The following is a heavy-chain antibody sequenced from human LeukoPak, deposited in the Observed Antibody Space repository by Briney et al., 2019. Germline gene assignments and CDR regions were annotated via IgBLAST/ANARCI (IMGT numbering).Heavy chain of an antibody. Sequence: SETLSLTCAVYGGSFSDYYWTWIRQPPGKGLEWIGSIYYSGSTYYNPSLKSRVTISVDTSKNQFSLKLSSVTAADTAVYYCARAMSIAARLQTIFDYWGQGTLVTVSS. CDR2: IYYSGST. D-gene: IGHD6-6*01. V-gene: IGHV4-34*01. CDR3: ARAMSIAARLQTIFDY. J-gene: IGHJ4*02. CDR1: GGSFSDYY.